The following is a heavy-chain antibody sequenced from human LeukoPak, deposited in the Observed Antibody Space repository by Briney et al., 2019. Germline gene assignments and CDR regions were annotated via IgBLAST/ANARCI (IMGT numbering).Heavy chain of an antibody. CDR1: GFTFSSYG. CDR3: ARVRQLESHAFDI. V-gene: IGHV3-30*03. Sequence: QTGGSLRLSCAASGFTFSSYGMHWVRQAPGKGLEWVAVISYDGSNKYYADSVKGRFTISRDNAKNSLYLQMNSLRAEDTAVYYCARVRQLESHAFDIWGQGTMVTVSS. D-gene: IGHD6-6*01. CDR2: ISYDGSNK. J-gene: IGHJ3*02.